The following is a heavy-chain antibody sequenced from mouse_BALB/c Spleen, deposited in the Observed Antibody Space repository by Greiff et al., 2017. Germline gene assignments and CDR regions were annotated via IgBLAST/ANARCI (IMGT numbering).Heavy chain of an antibody. Sequence: EVQLQESGPGLVKPSQSLSLTCSVTGYSITSGYYWNWIRQFPGNKLEWMGYISYDGSNNYNPSLKNRISITRDTSKNQFFLKLNSVTTEDTATYYGAREEVYDGYLYAMDYWGQGTSVTVSS. V-gene: IGHV3-6*02. J-gene: IGHJ4*01. CDR1: GYSITSGYY. CDR3: AREEVYDGYLYAMDY. D-gene: IGHD2-3*01. CDR2: ISYDGSN.